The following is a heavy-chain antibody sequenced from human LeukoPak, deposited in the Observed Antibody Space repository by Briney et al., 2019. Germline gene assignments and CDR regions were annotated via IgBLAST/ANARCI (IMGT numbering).Heavy chain of an antibody. V-gene: IGHV4-30-4*01. CDR2: IYYSGSI. D-gene: IGHD4-17*01. Sequence: PSETLSLTCTVSGGSISSGDYYWSWIRQPLGEGLEWIGYIYYSGSIYYNPSLKSRVTMSVDTSKNQFSLKLSSVTAADTAVYYCASLDGDHGRFDPWGQGTLVTVSS. CDR3: ASLDGDHGRFDP. CDR1: GGSISSGDYY. J-gene: IGHJ5*02.